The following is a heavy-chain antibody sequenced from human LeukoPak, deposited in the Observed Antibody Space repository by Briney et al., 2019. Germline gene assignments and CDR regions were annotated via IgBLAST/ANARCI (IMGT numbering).Heavy chain of an antibody. CDR2: IWYDGSNK. CDR1: GFTFSSYG. Sequence: PGRSLRLSCAASGFTFSSYGMHWVRQAPGKGLEWVAVIWYDGSNKYYADSVKGRFTISRDNSKNTLYLQMNSLRAEDTAVYYCARDRPTRWRLNYYYYYGMDVWGQGTTVTVSS. D-gene: IGHD2-21*02. V-gene: IGHV3-33*01. CDR3: ARDRPTRWRLNYYYYYGMDV. J-gene: IGHJ6*02.